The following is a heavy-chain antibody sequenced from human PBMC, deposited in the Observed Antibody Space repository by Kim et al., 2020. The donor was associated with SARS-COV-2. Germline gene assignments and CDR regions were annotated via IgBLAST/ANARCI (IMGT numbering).Heavy chain of an antibody. D-gene: IGHD1-1*01. Sequence: ADDVKGRLSISRGNSKKTLYLQMNSLRAEDTALYYCAKGASNNWSFFDYWGQGTLVTVSS. V-gene: IGHV3-23*01. CDR3: AKGASNNWSFFDY. J-gene: IGHJ4*02.